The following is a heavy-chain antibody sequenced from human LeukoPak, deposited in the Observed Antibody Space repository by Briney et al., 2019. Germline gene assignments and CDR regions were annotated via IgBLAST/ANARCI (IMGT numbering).Heavy chain of an antibody. CDR3: ARGGGDIVVVPAALRFDP. D-gene: IGHD2-2*01. V-gene: IGHV4-34*01. J-gene: IGHJ5*02. CDR1: GGSFSGYY. Sequence: NPSETLSLTCAVYGGSFSGYYWSWIRQPPGKGLEWIGEINHSGSTNYNPSLKSRVTISVDTSKNQFSLKLSSVTAADTAVYYCARGGGDIVVVPAALRFDPWGQGTLVTVSS. CDR2: INHSGST.